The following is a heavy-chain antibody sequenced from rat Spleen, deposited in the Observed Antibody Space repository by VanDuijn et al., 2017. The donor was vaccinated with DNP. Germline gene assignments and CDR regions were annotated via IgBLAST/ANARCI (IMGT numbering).Heavy chain of an antibody. CDR3: AELGEGY. CDR1: GFSLTSYS. D-gene: IGHD5-1*01. J-gene: IGHJ2*01. CDR2: MWYDGDT. V-gene: IGHV2-34*01. Sequence: QVQLKESGPGLVQPSETLSLTCTVSGFSLTSYSVSWVRQPSGKGPEWMGRMWYDGDTAYNSALKSRLSISRDTSKSQVFLTMNSLQIDDTAVYYCAELGEGYWGQGVMVTVSS.